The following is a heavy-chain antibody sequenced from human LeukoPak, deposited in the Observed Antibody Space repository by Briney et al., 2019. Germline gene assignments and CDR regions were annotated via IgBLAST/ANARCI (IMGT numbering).Heavy chain of an antibody. CDR2: ISGSGGST. CDR3: AKDLYYDSSGYYWN. J-gene: IGHJ4*02. D-gene: IGHD3-22*01. Sequence: GGSLRLSCAASGFTVSSNYMSWVRQAPGKGLEWVSGISGSGGSTYYADSVKGRFTISRDNSKNTLYLQMNSLRAEDTAVYYCAKDLYYDSSGYYWNWGQGTLVTVSS. CDR1: GFTVSSNY. V-gene: IGHV3-23*01.